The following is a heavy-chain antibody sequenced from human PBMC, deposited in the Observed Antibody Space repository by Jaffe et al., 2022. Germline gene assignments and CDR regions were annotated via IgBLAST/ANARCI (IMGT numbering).Heavy chain of an antibody. CDR1: GFTFSSYG. V-gene: IGHV3-30*02. Sequence: QVQLVESGGGVVQPGGSLRLSCAASGFTFSSYGMHWVRQAPGKGLEWVAFIRYDGSNKYYADSVKGRFTISRDNSKNTLYLQMNSLRAEDTAVYYCAKDQGARKSYFDYWGQGTLVTVSS. J-gene: IGHJ4*02. CDR3: AKDQGARKSYFDY. D-gene: IGHD3-16*01. CDR2: IRYDGSNK.